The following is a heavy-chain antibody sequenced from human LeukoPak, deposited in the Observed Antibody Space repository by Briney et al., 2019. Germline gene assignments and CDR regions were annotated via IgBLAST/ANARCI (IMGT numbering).Heavy chain of an antibody. D-gene: IGHD2-15*01. Sequence: PSETLSLTCAVYGGSFSGYYWSWIRQPPGKGLEWIGEINHSGSTNYNPSLKSRVTISVDTSKNQFSLKLSSVTAADTAVYYCARDDCSGGSCYKASVRWFDPWGQGTLVTVSS. CDR3: ARDDCSGGSCYKASVRWFDP. CDR2: INHSGST. CDR1: GGSFSGYY. J-gene: IGHJ5*02. V-gene: IGHV4-34*01.